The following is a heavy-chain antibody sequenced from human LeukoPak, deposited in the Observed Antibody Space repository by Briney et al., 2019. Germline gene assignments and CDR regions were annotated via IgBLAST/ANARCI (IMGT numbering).Heavy chain of an antibody. D-gene: IGHD1-26*01. CDR2: INHSGST. Sequence: PSETLSLTCAVYGGSFSGYYWSWIRQPPGKGLEWIGEINHSGSTNYNPSLKSRVTISVDTSKNQFSLKLSSVTAADTAVYYCARRMDSGSYRRFDYWGQGTLVTVSS. J-gene: IGHJ4*02. V-gene: IGHV4-34*01. CDR3: ARRMDSGSYRRFDY. CDR1: GGSFSGYY.